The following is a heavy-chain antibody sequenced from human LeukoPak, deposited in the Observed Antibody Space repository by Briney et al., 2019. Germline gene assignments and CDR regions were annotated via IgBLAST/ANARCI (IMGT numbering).Heavy chain of an antibody. Sequence: GGSLRLSCAASGFTFSSYAMSWVRQAPGKGLEWVSVIYSGGSTYYADSVKGRFTISRDNSKNTLYLQMNSLRAEDTAVYYCARGVDAGSPFDYWGQGTLVTVSS. D-gene: IGHD2-2*01. CDR1: GFTFSSYA. J-gene: IGHJ4*02. CDR2: IYSGGST. CDR3: ARGVDAGSPFDY. V-gene: IGHV3-53*01.